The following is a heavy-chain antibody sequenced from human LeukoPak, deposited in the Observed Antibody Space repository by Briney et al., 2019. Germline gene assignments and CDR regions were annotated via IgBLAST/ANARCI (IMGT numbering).Heavy chain of an antibody. Sequence: SETLSLTCTVSGGSISSYYWSWIRQPPGKGLVWIGYIYYSGSTNYNPSLKSRVTISVDTSKNQFSLKLSSVTAADTAVYYCARYSSGWYPRNDAFDIWGQGTMVTVSS. D-gene: IGHD6-19*01. J-gene: IGHJ3*02. CDR2: IYYSGST. CDR3: ARYSSGWYPRNDAFDI. V-gene: IGHV4-59*01. CDR1: GGSISSYY.